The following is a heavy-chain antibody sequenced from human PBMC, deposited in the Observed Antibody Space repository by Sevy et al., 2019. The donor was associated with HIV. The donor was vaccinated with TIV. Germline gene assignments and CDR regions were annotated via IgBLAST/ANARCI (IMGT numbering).Heavy chain of an antibody. V-gene: IGHV4-59*01. CDR2: INYSGST. J-gene: IGHJ4*02. D-gene: IGHD6-19*01. CDR1: GGSISSYY. Sequence: SETLSLTCTVSGGSISSYYCSWIRQPPGKGLEWIGYINYSGSTNYNPSLKSRVTISIDTYKNQFSLKLTSVTAADTAVYYCARDPITVAPYFDYWSQGTLVTVSS. CDR3: ARDPITVAPYFDY.